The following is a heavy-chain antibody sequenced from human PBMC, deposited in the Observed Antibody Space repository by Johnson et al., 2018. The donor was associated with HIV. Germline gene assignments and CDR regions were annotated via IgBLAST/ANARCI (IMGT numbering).Heavy chain of an antibody. CDR2: ISYDGSNK. J-gene: IGHJ3*02. D-gene: IGHD6-19*01. CDR1: GFTFSSYA. V-gene: IGHV3-30-3*01. Sequence: QVLLVESGGGVVQPGRSLRLSCAASGFTFSSYAMHWVRQAPGKGLEWVAVISYDGSNKYYADSVKGRFTISRDNSKNPLYLQMNSLRAEDTAVYYCARDGWQVAVAFDIWGQGAMVTVSS. CDR3: ARDGWQVAVAFDI.